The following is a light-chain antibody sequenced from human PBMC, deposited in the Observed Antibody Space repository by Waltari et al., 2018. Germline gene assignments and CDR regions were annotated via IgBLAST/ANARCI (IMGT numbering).Light chain of an antibody. J-gene: IGKJ3*01. CDR1: QSFLYRSNNQNY. V-gene: IGKV4-1*01. CDR2: WAS. Sequence: DIVVTQSPAPLAVYLGERATLNCKSSQSFLYRSNNQNYLAWYQQKPGQPPKLLIYWASTRESGVPDRFSGSGSGTDFTLTISSLQAEDVAVYYCQQYYSTIFTFGPGTKVDIK. CDR3: QQYYSTIFT.